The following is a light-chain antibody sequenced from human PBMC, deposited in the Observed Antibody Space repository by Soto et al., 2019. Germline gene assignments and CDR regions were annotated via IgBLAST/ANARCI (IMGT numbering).Light chain of an antibody. CDR3: QNYYSAPRT. CDR1: QDIYYY. J-gene: IGKJ1*01. CDR2: AAS. V-gene: IGKV1-27*01. Sequence: DIQMTQSPCGLCASVGERVTISWRAIQDIYYYLAWYQQKQGKVPKLLIYAASTLQSGVPSRFSGSGSGTDFTLTISSLQPEDIATYYCQNYYSAPRTFGQGTKV.